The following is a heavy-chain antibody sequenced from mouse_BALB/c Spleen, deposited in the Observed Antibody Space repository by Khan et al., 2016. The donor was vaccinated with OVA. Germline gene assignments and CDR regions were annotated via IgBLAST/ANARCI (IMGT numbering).Heavy chain of an antibody. CDR2: INTETGEP. CDR3: SSRDFETLDS. J-gene: IGHJ4*01. CDR1: GYTFTDYS. Sequence: IQLVQSGPELKKPGETVKISCKASGYTFTDYSMHWVKQAPGKGLKWMGWINTETGEPTYADDFKGRFAFSLETSATTAYLQINNLKNEDTATYCCSSRDFETLDSWGHGTSVTVSS. V-gene: IGHV9-2-1*01.